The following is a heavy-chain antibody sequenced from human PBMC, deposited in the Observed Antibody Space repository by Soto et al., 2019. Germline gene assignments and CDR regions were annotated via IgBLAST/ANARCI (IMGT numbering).Heavy chain of an antibody. CDR3: ARSSIKPQVFMYPFDY. J-gene: IGHJ4*02. Sequence: SETLSLTCTVSGSSISSYYWSWIRQPPGKGLESIANIYFDGNTYYNPSLKSRVTISLDTSKNQFSLRLNSVTAADTAVYYCARSSIKPQVFMYPFDYWSQGTLVTVSS. CDR1: GSSISSYY. V-gene: IGHV4-59*04. CDR2: IYFDGNT. D-gene: IGHD3-3*01.